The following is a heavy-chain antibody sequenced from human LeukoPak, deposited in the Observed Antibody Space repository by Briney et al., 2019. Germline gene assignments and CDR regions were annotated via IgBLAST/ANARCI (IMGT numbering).Heavy chain of an antibody. V-gene: IGHV3-30*18. J-gene: IGHJ3*01. CDR2: ISYDGRNK. Sequence: PGGSLRLSCAASEFTFNNHDMHWVRQAPGKGLEWVAAISYDGRNKYYADSVKGRFTISRDNSKNTLNLQMNRLRTEDTAVFYCAKPRDIDSWAFDVWGQGTMVTVSS. CDR1: EFTFNNHD. CDR3: AKPRDIDSWAFDV. D-gene: IGHD2-15*01.